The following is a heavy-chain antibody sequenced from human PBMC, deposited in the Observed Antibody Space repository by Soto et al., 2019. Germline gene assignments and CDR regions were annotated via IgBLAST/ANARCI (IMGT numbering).Heavy chain of an antibody. V-gene: IGHV3-33*01. CDR3: ARDRYSSGWYDLDY. D-gene: IGHD6-19*01. Sequence: QVQLVESGGGVVQHGRSLRLSCAASGFTFSSYGMHWVRQAPGKGLEWVAVIWYDGSNKYYADSVKGRFTISRDNSKNTLYLQMNSLRVEDTAVYYCARDRYSSGWYDLDYWGQGTLVTVSS. CDR2: IWYDGSNK. J-gene: IGHJ4*02. CDR1: GFTFSSYG.